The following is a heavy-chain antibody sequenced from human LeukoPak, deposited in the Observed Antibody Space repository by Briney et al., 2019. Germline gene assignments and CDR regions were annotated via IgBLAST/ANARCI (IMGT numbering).Heavy chain of an antibody. D-gene: IGHD1-26*01. CDR2: IFYTAST. CDR3: ARDQWELLPGGSY. Sequence: PSETLSLTCTVSGGSISSSSSYWGWIRQPPGKGLEWIGSIFYTASTYYNPSLKSRVTISVDTSKNQFSLKLSSVTAADTAVYYCARDQWELLPGGSYWGQGTLVTVSS. J-gene: IGHJ4*02. V-gene: IGHV4-39*07. CDR1: GGSISSSSSY.